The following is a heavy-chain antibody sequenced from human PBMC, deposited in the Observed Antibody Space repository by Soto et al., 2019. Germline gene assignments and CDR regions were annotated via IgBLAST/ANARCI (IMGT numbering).Heavy chain of an antibody. CDR3: AKDLSGARWYYDALDV. CDR1: GFTFSTHG. Sequence: VGSLRLSCEVSGFTFSTHGMHWVRQAPGKGLEWVAGTSYDGTNKYYARSVQGRFTISRENSMKTPYLQMNSLRTEDTAVYYCAKDLSGARWYYDALDVWGQGTTVTVSS. CDR2: TSYDGTNK. D-gene: IGHD2-15*01. J-gene: IGHJ6*02. V-gene: IGHV3-30*18.